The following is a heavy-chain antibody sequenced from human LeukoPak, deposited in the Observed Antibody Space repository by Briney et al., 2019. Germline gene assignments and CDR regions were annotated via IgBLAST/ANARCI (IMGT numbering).Heavy chain of an antibody. CDR3: AKGQNVAREWELPNDAFDI. CDR2: IWYDGSNK. D-gene: IGHD1-26*01. J-gene: IGHJ3*02. V-gene: IGHV3-33*06. Sequence: GGSLRLSCAASGFTLSSYGMHWVRQAPGKGLEWVAVIWYDGSNKYYAASVKGRFTISRDNSKNTLYLQMNSLRAEDTAVYYCAKGQNVAREWELPNDAFDIWGQGTMVTVSS. CDR1: GFTLSSYG.